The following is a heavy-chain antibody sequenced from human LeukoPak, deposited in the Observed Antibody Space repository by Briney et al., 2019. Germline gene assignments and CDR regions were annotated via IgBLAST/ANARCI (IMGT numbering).Heavy chain of an antibody. Sequence: GGSLRLSCAASGFTFSDYYMSWIRQAPGKGLEWVSYISSSGSTIYYADPVKGRFTISRDNAKNSLYLQMNSLRAEDTAVYYCARDLITIFGVVTLPYMDVWGKGTTVTVSS. CDR1: GFTFSDYY. CDR2: ISSSGSTI. CDR3: ARDLITIFGVVTLPYMDV. D-gene: IGHD3-3*01. J-gene: IGHJ6*03. V-gene: IGHV3-11*04.